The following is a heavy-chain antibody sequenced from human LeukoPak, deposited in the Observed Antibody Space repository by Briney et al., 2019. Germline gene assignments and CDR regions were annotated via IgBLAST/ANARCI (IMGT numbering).Heavy chain of an antibody. CDR3: AKDQHRLGIAVAGNPNFDY. D-gene: IGHD6-19*01. CDR1: GVSISSGGYS. V-gene: IGHV4-30-2*01. CDR2: IYHSGST. J-gene: IGHJ4*02. Sequence: PSQTLSLTCAVSGVSISSGGYSWSWIRQPPGKGLEWIGYIYHSGSTYYNPSLKSRVTISVDRSKNQFSLKLSSVTAADTAVYYCAKDQHRLGIAVAGNPNFDYWGQGTLVTVSS.